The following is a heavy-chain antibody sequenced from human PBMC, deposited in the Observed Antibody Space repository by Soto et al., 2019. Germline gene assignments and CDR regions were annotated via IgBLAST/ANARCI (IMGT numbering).Heavy chain of an antibody. CDR1: GYTFTDYG. V-gene: IGHV1-8*01. D-gene: IGHD2-8*01. J-gene: IGHJ3*02. CDR3: AREWVDAFDI. CDR2: IDLNSGDT. Sequence: ASVKVSCKASGYTFTDYGINWVRQAIGQGLEWMGWIDLNSGDTGYAQNFQGRVTITRDTSASTAYMELSSLRSEDTAVYYCAREWVDAFDIWGQGTMVTVSS.